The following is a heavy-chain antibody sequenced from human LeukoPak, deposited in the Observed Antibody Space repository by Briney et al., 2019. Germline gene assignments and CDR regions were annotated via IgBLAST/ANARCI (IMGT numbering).Heavy chain of an antibody. Sequence: GGSLRLSCAASGFTFSSYSMNWVRQAPGKGLEWVSSISSTGSYIFYADSVKGRFTISRDNAKNSLYLQMNSLRAEDTAVYYCAREMDDMLTGYGLDNWGQGTLVTVSS. CDR2: ISSTGSYI. CDR3: AREMDDMLTGYGLDN. J-gene: IGHJ4*02. V-gene: IGHV3-21*01. D-gene: IGHD3-9*01. CDR1: GFTFSSYS.